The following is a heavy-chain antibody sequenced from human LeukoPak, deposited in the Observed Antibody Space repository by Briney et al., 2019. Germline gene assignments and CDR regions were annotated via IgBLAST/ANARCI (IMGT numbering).Heavy chain of an antibody. V-gene: IGHV4-39*07. Sequence: SETLSLTCTVSGGSISSSSYYWGWIRQPPGKGLEWIGSIYYSGSTYYNPSLKSRVTISVDTSKNQFSLKLSSVTAADTAVYYCARTLYDSSGYYYGYWGQGTLVTVSS. J-gene: IGHJ4*02. CDR3: ARTLYDSSGYYYGY. CDR1: GGSISSSSYY. CDR2: IYYSGST. D-gene: IGHD3-22*01.